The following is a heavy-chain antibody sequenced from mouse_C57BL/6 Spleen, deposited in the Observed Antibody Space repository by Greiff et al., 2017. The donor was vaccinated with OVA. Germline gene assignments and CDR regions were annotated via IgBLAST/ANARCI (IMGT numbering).Heavy chain of an antibody. D-gene: IGHD2-4*01. CDR3: ARGAYDYYWYFDV. CDR2: IYPRSGNT. V-gene: IGHV1-81*01. J-gene: IGHJ1*03. CDR1: GYTFTSYG. Sequence: QVQLQQSGAELARPGASVKLSCKASGYTFTSYGISWVKQRTGQGLEWIGEIYPRSGNTYYNEKFKGKATLTADKSSSTAYMELLSLTSEDSAVYFCARGAYDYYWYFDVWGTGTTVTVSS.